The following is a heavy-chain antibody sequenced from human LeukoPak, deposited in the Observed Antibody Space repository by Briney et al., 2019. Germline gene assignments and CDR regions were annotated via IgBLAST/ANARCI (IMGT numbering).Heavy chain of an antibody. Sequence: GGSLRLSCAASGFTFNFYGMSWVRQAPGKGLEWVSSIRGSGGSTYYADSVKGRFTISRDNSKNTLFLQMNSLRAEDTAVYYCAKDRSDIIVVPAAIPDYWGRGTLVTVSS. CDR3: AKDRSDIIVVPAAIPDY. J-gene: IGHJ4*02. CDR1: GFTFNFYG. CDR2: IRGSGGST. D-gene: IGHD2-2*01. V-gene: IGHV3-23*01.